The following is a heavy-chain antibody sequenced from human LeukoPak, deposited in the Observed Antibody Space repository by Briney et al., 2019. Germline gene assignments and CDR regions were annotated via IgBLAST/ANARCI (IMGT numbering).Heavy chain of an antibody. V-gene: IGHV4-59*01. Sequence: SETLSLTCTVSGGSISSYYWSWIRQPPGKGLEWIGYIYYSGSTNYNPSLKSRVTISVDTSKNQFSLKLSSVTAADTAVYYCARDRGYGYGIDYWGQGTLVTVSS. CDR2: IYYSGST. CDR1: GGSISSYY. CDR3: ARDRGYGYGIDY. D-gene: IGHD5-18*01. J-gene: IGHJ4*02.